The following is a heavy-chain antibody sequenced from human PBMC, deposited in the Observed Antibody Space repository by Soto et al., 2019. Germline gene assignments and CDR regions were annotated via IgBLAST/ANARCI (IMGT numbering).Heavy chain of an antibody. Sequence: PSQTLSLTCVISGDSVSSKSAAWNWIRQSPSRGLEWLGRTYYRSKWSTDYAVSMKSRIAINPDTSKNQFSLQLNSVTPEDTAVYYCTRALSGSCDSWGQGTLVTVSS. J-gene: IGHJ5*01. CDR2: TYYRSKWST. V-gene: IGHV6-1*01. CDR1: GDSVSSKSAA. D-gene: IGHD1-26*01. CDR3: TRALSGSCDS.